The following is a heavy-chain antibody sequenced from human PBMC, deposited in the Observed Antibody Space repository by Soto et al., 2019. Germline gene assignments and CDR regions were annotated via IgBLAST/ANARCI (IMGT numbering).Heavy chain of an antibody. CDR3: ARDRTAAAATNLPPNKYYYYGMDV. CDR2: ISYDGSNK. D-gene: IGHD6-13*01. V-gene: IGHV3-30-3*01. J-gene: IGHJ6*02. Sequence: GGSLRLSCSASGFTFSSYAMPWVRQAPGKGLEWVAVISYDGSNKYYADSVKGRFNISRDNSKNTLYLQLNSLRAEETAVYYCARDRTAAAATNLPPNKYYYYGMDVWGQGTTVTVSS. CDR1: GFTFSSYA.